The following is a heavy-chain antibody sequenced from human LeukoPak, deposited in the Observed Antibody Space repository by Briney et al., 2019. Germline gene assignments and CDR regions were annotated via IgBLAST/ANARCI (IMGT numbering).Heavy chain of an antibody. V-gene: IGHV4-59*01. CDR1: GGSISSYH. Sequence: SETLSLACTVSGGSISSYHWSWIRQPPGKGLECIGYIYYSGSTHYNPSLKSRVTISVDTSKNQFSLKLTSVTAADTAVYFCARARNYYDSSDYYYEGDAFDIWGQGTMVTVSS. J-gene: IGHJ3*02. D-gene: IGHD3-22*01. CDR3: ARARNYYDSSDYYYEGDAFDI. CDR2: IYYSGST.